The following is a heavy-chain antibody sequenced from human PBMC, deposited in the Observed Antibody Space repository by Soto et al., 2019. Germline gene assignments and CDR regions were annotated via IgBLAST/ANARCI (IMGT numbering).Heavy chain of an antibody. Sequence: QVQLVQSGAEVKKPGSSVKVSCKASGGSFSSYTISWVRQAPGQGLEWMGRIIPILGIANYAQKFQGRVTITADKSTSTAYMELSSLRSEDTAVYYCPRGYCSSTSCYYDWFDPWGQGTLVTVSS. CDR2: IIPILGIA. J-gene: IGHJ5*02. CDR1: GGSFSSYT. CDR3: PRGYCSSTSCYYDWFDP. V-gene: IGHV1-69*02. D-gene: IGHD2-2*01.